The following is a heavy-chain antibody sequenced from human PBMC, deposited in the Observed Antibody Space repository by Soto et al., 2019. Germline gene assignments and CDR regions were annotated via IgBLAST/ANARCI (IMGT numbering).Heavy chain of an antibody. CDR2: IYYSGST. V-gene: IGHV4-59*01. J-gene: IGHJ4*02. CDR3: ARVDVVVVAATPLYYFDY. Sequence: SETLSLTCTVSGGSISSYYWSWIRQPPGKGLEWIGYIYYSGSTNYNPSLKSRVTISVDTSKNQFSLKLSSVTAADTAVYYCARVDVVVVAATPLYYFDYWGQGTLVTVSS. CDR1: GGSISSYY. D-gene: IGHD2-15*01.